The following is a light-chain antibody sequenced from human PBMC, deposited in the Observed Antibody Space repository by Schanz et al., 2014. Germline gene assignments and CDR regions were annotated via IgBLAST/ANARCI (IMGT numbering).Light chain of an antibody. Sequence: QSVLTQPPSVSGAPGQRVTISCTGSSSNIGAGYDVHWYQQLPGTAPKLLIYGNSNRPSGVPDRFSGSKSGTSASLAITGLQAEDEADYYCSSYTFSTTLVFGGGTKLTVL. CDR2: GNS. CDR1: SSNIGAGYD. J-gene: IGLJ2*01. V-gene: IGLV1-40*01. CDR3: SSYTFSTTLV.